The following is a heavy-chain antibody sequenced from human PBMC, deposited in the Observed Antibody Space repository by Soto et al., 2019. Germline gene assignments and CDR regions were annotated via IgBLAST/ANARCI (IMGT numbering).Heavy chain of an antibody. V-gene: IGHV3-30*03. Sequence: QVQLVESGGGVVQPGRSLRLSCAASGFPFTTYGMHWVREGPGKGLEWVAVISSDGSNKYYADSVKGRLTISRDNSKNTLYLQMNSLRPEDTALYYCVGGQYYFDYRGQGTLVTVST. CDR1: GFPFTTYG. CDR3: VGGQYYFDY. J-gene: IGHJ4*02. CDR2: ISSDGSNK. D-gene: IGHD3-10*01.